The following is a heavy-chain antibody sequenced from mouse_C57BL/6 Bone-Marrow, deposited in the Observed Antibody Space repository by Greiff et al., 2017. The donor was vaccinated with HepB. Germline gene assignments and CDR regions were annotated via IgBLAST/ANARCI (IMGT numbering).Heavy chain of an antibody. V-gene: IGHV1-78*01. Sequence: VQLQQSDAELVKPGASVKISCKVSGYTFTDHTIHWMKQRPEQGLEWIGYIYPRDGSTKYNEKFKGKATLTADKSSSTAYMQLHSLTSEDSAVYFCARSGLLWFDYYAMDYWGQGTSVTVSS. CDR3: ARSGLLWFDYYAMDY. CDR2: IYPRDGST. D-gene: IGHD2-2*01. CDR1: GYTFTDHT. J-gene: IGHJ4*01.